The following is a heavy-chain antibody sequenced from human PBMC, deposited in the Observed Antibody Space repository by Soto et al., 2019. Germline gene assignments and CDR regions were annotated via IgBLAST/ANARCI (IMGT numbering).Heavy chain of an antibody. J-gene: IGHJ4*02. D-gene: IGHD3-3*01. CDR2: ISYAGSIT. CDR3: ARAYYYDFTSKEAFDY. V-gene: IGHV3-30-3*01. Sequence: QVQLVESGGGVVQPGRSLRLSCAASGFTFNTYTMHWARQAPGKVLEWVAVISYAGSITYYGASVKGRFTISSDNSKKTLFLQMNSLGAEDTAVYYCARAYYYDFTSKEAFDYWGQGTLVTVSS. CDR1: GFTFNTYT.